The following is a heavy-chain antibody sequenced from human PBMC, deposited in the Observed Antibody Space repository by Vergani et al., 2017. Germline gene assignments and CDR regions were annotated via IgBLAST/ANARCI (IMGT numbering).Heavy chain of an antibody. CDR2: IWYDGSNK. Sequence: QVQLVESGGGVVQPGRSLRLSCAASGFTFSSYGMHWVRQAPGKGLEWVAVIWYDGSNKYYADSVKGRFTISRDNSKNTLYLQMNSLRAEDTAVYYCASRTYYYYYMDVWGKGTTVTVSS. CDR3: ASRTYYYYYMDV. J-gene: IGHJ6*03. CDR1: GFTFSSYG. V-gene: IGHV3-33*01.